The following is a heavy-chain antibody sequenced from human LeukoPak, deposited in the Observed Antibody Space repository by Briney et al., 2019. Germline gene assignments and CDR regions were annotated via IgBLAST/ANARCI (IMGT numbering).Heavy chain of an antibody. D-gene: IGHD1-26*01. Sequence: GESLKISCKGSGYSFTSYWIVWVRQMPGKGLEWMGIIYPGDSDTRYSPSFQGQVTLSADKSISTAYLQRSSPQASDTAMYYCARLVSGVGNWFDPWGQGTLVTVSS. CDR3: ARLVSGVGNWFDP. J-gene: IGHJ5*02. CDR1: GYSFTSYW. CDR2: IYPGDSDT. V-gene: IGHV5-51*01.